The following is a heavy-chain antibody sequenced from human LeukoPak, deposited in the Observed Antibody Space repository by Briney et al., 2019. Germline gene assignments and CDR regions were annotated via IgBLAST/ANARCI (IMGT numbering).Heavy chain of an antibody. V-gene: IGHV1-46*04. Sequence: ASVKVSCKASGYTFTSHYLHWGRQAPGQGLEWVGVINPTTGSTNYAQQLQGRVTITREKSTNTVYMELSSLSSEDTAVYYCARDRDDYSDTLTYYELVHSYGAFDIWGQGTMVTVSS. D-gene: IGHD3-3*01. CDR1: GYTFTSHY. CDR2: INPTTGST. CDR3: ARDRDDYSDTLTYYELVHSYGAFDI. J-gene: IGHJ3*02.